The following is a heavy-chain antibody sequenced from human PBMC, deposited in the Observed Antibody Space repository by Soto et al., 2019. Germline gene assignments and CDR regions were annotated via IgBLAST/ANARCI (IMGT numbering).Heavy chain of an antibody. Sequence: SETLSLICTFSVDSITASYSNWAWIRQPPGKGLEWIGTFYYSGTTSQNPPLRSRITISGDTSRNQFSLNLRSVTAADSGVYYCAKLVRDDVRRSDLDHWGQGTLVTVSS. J-gene: IGHJ4*02. D-gene: IGHD3-10*02. CDR2: FYYSGTT. CDR1: VDSITASYSN. V-gene: IGHV4-39*01. CDR3: AKLVRDDVRRSDLDH.